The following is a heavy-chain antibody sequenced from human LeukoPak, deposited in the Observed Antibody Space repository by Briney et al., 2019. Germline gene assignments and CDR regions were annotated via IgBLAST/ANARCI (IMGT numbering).Heavy chain of an antibody. V-gene: IGHV3-66*01. CDR3: ARDDGGNSEY. J-gene: IGHJ4*02. CDR1: GLSVRGSY. D-gene: IGHD4-23*01. Sequence: GGSLRLSCVASGLSVRGSYMSWVRQAPGKGLEWVSVIYSGGSTFYADSVRGRFTISRDNSKNTLYFEMNSLRAEDTAMYYCARDDGGNSEYWGQGTLVTVSS. CDR2: IYSGGST.